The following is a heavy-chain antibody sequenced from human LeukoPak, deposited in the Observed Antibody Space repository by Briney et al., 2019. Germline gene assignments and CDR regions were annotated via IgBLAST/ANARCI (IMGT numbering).Heavy chain of an antibody. D-gene: IGHD4-11*01. CDR1: GFTFSSYW. J-gene: IGHJ4*02. Sequence: GGSLRLSCAASGFTFSSYWLHWVRQVPGKGLVWVSRINTGGSSTTYEDSVKGRFTISRDNAKNTLYLQMNSLRVEDTAVYYCARSNQADDYWGQGTLVTVSS. CDR3: ARSNQADDY. CDR2: INTGGSST. V-gene: IGHV3-74*01.